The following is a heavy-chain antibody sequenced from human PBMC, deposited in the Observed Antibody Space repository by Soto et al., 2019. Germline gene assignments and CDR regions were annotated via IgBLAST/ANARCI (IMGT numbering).Heavy chain of an antibody. Sequence: LSLTCSLYSGSLSGYYWSWIRQPPGKGLEWIGEISPSGTTNYSPSLKSRVSISVDTSKNQFSLNLTSLTAADTAVYYCARAPKVSGSAQTRPDFWGQGSLVTVSS. V-gene: IGHV4-34*01. CDR1: SGSLSGYY. D-gene: IGHD6-6*01. J-gene: IGHJ4*02. CDR2: ISPSGTT. CDR3: ARAPKVSGSAQTRPDF.